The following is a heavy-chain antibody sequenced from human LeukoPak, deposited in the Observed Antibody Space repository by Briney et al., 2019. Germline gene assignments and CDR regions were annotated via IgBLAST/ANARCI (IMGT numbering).Heavy chain of an antibody. J-gene: IGHJ4*02. CDR3: AKDKAPRYSGYDWDLDY. V-gene: IGHV1-69*01. Sequence: SVKVSCKASGGTFSSYAISWVRQAPGQGLEWMGGIIPIFGTANYAQKFQGRVTITADESTSTAYMELSSLRSEDTAVYYCAKDKAPRYSGYDWDLDYWGQGTLVTVSS. D-gene: IGHD5-12*01. CDR2: IIPIFGTA. CDR1: GGTFSSYA.